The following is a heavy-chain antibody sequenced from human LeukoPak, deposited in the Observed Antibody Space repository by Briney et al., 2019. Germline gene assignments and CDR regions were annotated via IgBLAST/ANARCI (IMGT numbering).Heavy chain of an antibody. D-gene: IGHD3-10*01. Sequence: GGSLRLSCAASGFTFDDYAMHWVRQAPGKGLEWVSGISWNSGSIVYADSVKGRFTISRDNDKNSLYLQMNSMRAEVMALYYCAKDRAYGSANYIPMAFDYWGQGTLVTVSS. CDR1: GFTFDDYA. CDR3: AKDRAYGSANYIPMAFDY. V-gene: IGHV3-9*03. J-gene: IGHJ4*02. CDR2: ISWNSGSI.